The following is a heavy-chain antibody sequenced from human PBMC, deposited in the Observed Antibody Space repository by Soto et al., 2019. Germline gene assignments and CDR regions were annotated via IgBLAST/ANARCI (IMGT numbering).Heavy chain of an antibody. D-gene: IGHD5-12*01. CDR2: IIPIFGTA. V-gene: IGHV1-69*06. CDR1: GGTFSSYA. CDR3: ARAGRRDGYNFYWYFDL. Sequence: KVSCKASGGTFSSYAISWVRQAPGQGLEWMGGIIPIFGTANYAQKFQGRVTITADKSTSTAYMELSSLRSEDTAVYYCARAGRRDGYNFYWYFDLWGRGTLVTVSS. J-gene: IGHJ2*01.